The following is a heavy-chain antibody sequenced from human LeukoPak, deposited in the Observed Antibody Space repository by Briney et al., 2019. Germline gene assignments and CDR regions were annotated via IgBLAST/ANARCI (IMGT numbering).Heavy chain of an antibody. V-gene: IGHV4-39*07. J-gene: IGHJ6*03. CDR3: AREGPSNYYYYMDV. Sequence: GSLRLSCAASGFTFSSYAMSWIRQPPGKGLEWIGSIYYSGSTYYNPSLKSRVTISVDTSKNQFSLKLSSVTAADTAVYYCAREGPSNYYYYMDVWGKGTTVTVSS. CDR2: IYYSGST. CDR1: GFTFSSYA.